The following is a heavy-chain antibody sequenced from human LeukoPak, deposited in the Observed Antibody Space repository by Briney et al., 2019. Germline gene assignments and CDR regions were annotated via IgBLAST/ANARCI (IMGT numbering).Heavy chain of an antibody. CDR1: GGSISSGGYS. Sequence: SETLSLTCAVSGGSISSGGYSWSWIRQPPGKGLEWIGYIYHSGSTYYNPSLKSRVTISVDRSKNQFSLKLSSVTAADTAVYYCARLRYSGYVRFDYWGQGTLVTVSS. CDR2: IYHSGST. CDR3: ARLRYSGYVRFDY. V-gene: IGHV4-30-2*01. J-gene: IGHJ4*02. D-gene: IGHD5-12*01.